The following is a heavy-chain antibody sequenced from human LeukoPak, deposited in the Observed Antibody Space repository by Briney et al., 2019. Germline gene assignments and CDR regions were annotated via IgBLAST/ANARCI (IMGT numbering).Heavy chain of an antibody. D-gene: IGHD3-3*01. V-gene: IGHV4-4*09. CDR3: ARHKDDLRVGGWFDP. Sequence: SETLSLTWTVSGDSISSYYWSWIRQPPGKGLEWIGYISASGSTKHNPSLGSRISISLDTSKNQVSLNLWSATAADTAVYYCARHKDDLRVGGWFDPWGQGILVTVSS. CDR1: GDSISSYY. J-gene: IGHJ5*02. CDR2: ISASGST.